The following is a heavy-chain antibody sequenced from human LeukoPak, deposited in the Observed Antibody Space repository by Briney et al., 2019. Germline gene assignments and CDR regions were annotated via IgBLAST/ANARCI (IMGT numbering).Heavy chain of an antibody. CDR3: ARRSPYYDFWSGPSHSTGGMDV. CDR2: ISSSSSTI. D-gene: IGHD3-3*01. Sequence: GGSLRLSCAASGFTFSSYSMNWVRQAPGKGLEWVSYISSSSSTIYYAYSVKGRFTISRDNAKNSLYLQMNSLRDEDTAVYYCARRSPYYDFWSGPSHSTGGMDVWGQGTTVTVSS. CDR1: GFTFSSYS. J-gene: IGHJ6*02. V-gene: IGHV3-48*02.